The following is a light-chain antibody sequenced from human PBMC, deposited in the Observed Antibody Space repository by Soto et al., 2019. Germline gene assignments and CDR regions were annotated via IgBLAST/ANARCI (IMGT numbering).Light chain of an antibody. V-gene: IGKV3-15*01. J-gene: IGKJ2*02. Sequence: EIVMTQSPATLSVSPGERATLSCRASQSVSSNLAWYQQKPGQAPRLLIYGASTRATGIPARFSGSGSGTEFTLTISSLQSEDFATYYCQQYNGYSGTFGQGTKLEIK. CDR1: QSVSSN. CDR3: QQYNGYSGT. CDR2: GAS.